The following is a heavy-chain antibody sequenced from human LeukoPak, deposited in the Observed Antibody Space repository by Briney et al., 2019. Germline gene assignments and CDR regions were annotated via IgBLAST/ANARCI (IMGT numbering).Heavy chain of an antibody. D-gene: IGHD1-26*01. J-gene: IGHJ4*02. CDR3: ARGRGSYYLDLGY. V-gene: IGHV4-34*01. CDR1: GGSFSGYY. Sequence: SETLSLTCAVYGGSFSGYYWSWIRQPPGKGLEWIGEINHSGSTNYNPSLKSRVTISVDTSKNQFSLKLSSVTAADTAVYYCARGRGSYYLDLGYWGQGTLVTVSS. CDR2: INHSGST.